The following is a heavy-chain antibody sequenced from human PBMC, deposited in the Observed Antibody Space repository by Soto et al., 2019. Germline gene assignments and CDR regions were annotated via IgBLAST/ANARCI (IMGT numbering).Heavy chain of an antibody. V-gene: IGHV3-23*01. J-gene: IGHJ4*02. CDR2: IGTSAST. CDR3: ADLSRYCTSSNCD. Sequence: DVRLLESGGGLVQPGGSLRLSCAASEFTFSSYSMSWVRQAPGKGLERVSTIGTSASTYYGDSVRGRFTISRDNSRNTLYLQMNSLRAEDTVVYYCADLSRYCTSSNCDWGQGTLVSVSS. CDR1: EFTFSSYS. D-gene: IGHD2-2*01.